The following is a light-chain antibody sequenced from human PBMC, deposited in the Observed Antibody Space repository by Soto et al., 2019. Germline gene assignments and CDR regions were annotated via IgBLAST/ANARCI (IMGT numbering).Light chain of an antibody. CDR3: AAWDDSLSCYV. Sequence: QAVVTQPPSASGTPGQRVTISCSGSSSNIGSNTVNWYQQLPGTAPKLLIFNSHLRPSGVPDRFSGSKSGTSASLAISGLQSEDEADYYCAAWDDSLSCYVFGTGTKLTVL. V-gene: IGLV1-44*01. CDR1: SSNIGSNT. CDR2: NSH. J-gene: IGLJ1*01.